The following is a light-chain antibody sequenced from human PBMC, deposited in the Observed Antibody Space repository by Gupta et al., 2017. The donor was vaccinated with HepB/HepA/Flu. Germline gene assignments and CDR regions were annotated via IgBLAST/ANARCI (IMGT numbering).Light chain of an antibody. CDR2: GKN. J-gene: IGLJ2*01. CDR1: SLRSYY. V-gene: IGLV3-19*01. Sequence: SSELTQDPAVSVALGQTVRITCQGDSLRSYYASWYQQKPGQAPIFVMYGKNNRPPGIPDRFSGSNSGNTASLTIAGAQAEDEADYYCHSRDSTGNFVVFGGGTRLTVL. CDR3: HSRDSTGNFVV.